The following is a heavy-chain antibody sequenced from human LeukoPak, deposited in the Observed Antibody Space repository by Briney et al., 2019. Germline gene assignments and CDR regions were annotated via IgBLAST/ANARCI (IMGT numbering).Heavy chain of an antibody. Sequence: SETLSLTCTVSGGSISSYYWGWLRQPAGKGLEWIGRIYTSGSTNYNPSLKSRVTMSVDTSKNQFSLKLSSVTAADTAVYYCARGIGYSYGYSYYYYMDVWGKGTTVTVSS. V-gene: IGHV4-4*07. CDR2: IYTSGST. CDR1: GGSISSYY. J-gene: IGHJ6*03. CDR3: ARGIGYSYGYSYYYYMDV. D-gene: IGHD5-18*01.